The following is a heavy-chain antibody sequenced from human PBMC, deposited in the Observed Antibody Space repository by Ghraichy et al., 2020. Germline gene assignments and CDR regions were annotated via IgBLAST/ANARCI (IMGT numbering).Heavy chain of an antibody. V-gene: IGHV1-2*02. CDR3: ARDQLGSSWYDFDY. D-gene: IGHD6-13*01. CDR2: INPNSGGT. Sequence: ASVKVSCKASGYTFTGYYMHWVRQAPGQGLEWMGWINPNSGGTNYAQKFQGRVTMTRDTSISTAYMELSRLRSDDTAVYYCARDQLGSSWYDFDYWGQGTLVTVSS. CDR1: GYTFTGYY. J-gene: IGHJ4*02.